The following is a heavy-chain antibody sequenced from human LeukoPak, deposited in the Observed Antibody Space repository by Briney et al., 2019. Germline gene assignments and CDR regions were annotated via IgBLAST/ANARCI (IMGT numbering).Heavy chain of an antibody. CDR2: ISWNSGSE. CDR1: GFSFDDYA. Sequence: PGRSLRLSCAASGFSFDDYAMHWLRQAPGKGLQWVSGISWNSGSEGYADSVKGRFTISRDNSKNTLYLQMNSLRAEDTAVYYCARPLWESIAAAGTYFDYWGQGTLVTVSS. J-gene: IGHJ4*02. V-gene: IGHV3-9*01. D-gene: IGHD6-13*01. CDR3: ARPLWESIAAAGTYFDY.